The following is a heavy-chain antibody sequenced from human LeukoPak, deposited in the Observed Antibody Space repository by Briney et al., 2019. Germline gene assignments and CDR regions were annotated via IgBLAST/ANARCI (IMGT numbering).Heavy chain of an antibody. CDR1: GFTFSSYA. J-gene: IGHJ4*02. CDR2: IKQDGSEK. CDR3: AREMTTVTTEDY. Sequence: GGSLRLSCAASGFTFSSYAMSWVRQAPGKGLEWVANIKQDGSEKYYVDSVKGRFTISRDNAKNSLYLQMNSLRAEDTAVYYCAREMTTVTTEDYWGQGTLVTVSS. V-gene: IGHV3-7*01. D-gene: IGHD4-17*01.